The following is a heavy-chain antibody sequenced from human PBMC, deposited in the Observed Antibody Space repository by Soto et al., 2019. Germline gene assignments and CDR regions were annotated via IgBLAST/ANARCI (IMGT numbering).Heavy chain of an antibody. CDR3: AHRPDYSSSGIV. V-gene: IGHV2-5*01. D-gene: IGHD6-6*01. CDR2: IYWNDDK. CDR1: GFSLSTSGVG. J-gene: IGHJ4*02. Sequence: QITLKESGPTLVKPTQTLTLTCTFSGFSLSTSGVGVGWIRQPPGKALEWLTLIYWNDDKRYSPSLKSRLTITKDTSKNQVVLTMTNMDPVDTATYYCAHRPDYSSSGIVWGQGTLVTVSS.